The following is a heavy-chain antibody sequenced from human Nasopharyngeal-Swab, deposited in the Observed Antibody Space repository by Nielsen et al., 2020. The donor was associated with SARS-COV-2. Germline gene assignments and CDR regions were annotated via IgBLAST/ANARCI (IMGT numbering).Heavy chain of an antibody. D-gene: IGHD6-6*01. CDR2: IYYIGST. J-gene: IGHJ4*02. CDR3: ARGRIAARPDYFDY. Sequence: SETLSLTCTVSGSSISSYYWSWIRQPPGKGLEWIGYIYYIGSTNYNPSLKSRVTISVDTSKNQFSLKLTSVTAADTALYYCARGRIAARPDYFDYWGQGTLVTVSS. V-gene: IGHV4-59*01. CDR1: GSSISSYY.